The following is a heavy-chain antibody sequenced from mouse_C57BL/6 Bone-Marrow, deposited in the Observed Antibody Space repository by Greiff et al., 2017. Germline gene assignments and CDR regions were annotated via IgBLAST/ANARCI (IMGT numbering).Heavy chain of an antibody. V-gene: IGHV1-7*01. CDR2: INPSSGYT. D-gene: IGHD4-1*01. J-gene: IGHJ3*01. Sequence: QVQLQQSGAELAKPGASVKLSCKASGYTFTSYWMHWVNQRPGQGLEWIGYINPSSGYTKSNQKFKDKATLIADKYSSTAYMQLSSLTYEDSAVYYCASWELLWFAYWGQGTLVTVS. CDR1: GYTFTSYW. CDR3: ASWELLWFAY.